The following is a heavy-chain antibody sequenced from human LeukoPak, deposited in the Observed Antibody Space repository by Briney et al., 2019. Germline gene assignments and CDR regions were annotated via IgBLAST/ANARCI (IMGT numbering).Heavy chain of an antibody. CDR3: AREVGCSGGSCYSPNWFDP. CDR2: IYYSGST. J-gene: IGHJ5*02. V-gene: IGHV4-61*01. Sequence: PSETLSLTCTVSGCSVSGGHYYWSWIRQPPGKGLEWIGDIYYSGSTNYKPSLKSRVTISIDTSKNQFSLKLNSVTAADTAVYYCAREVGCSGGSCYSPNWFDPWGQGTLVTVSS. CDR1: GCSVSGGHYY. D-gene: IGHD2-15*01.